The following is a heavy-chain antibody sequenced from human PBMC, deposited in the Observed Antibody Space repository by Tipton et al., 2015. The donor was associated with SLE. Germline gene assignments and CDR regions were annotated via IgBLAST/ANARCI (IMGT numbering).Heavy chain of an antibody. CDR3: AREGGSCWSYVYWYFDL. Sequence: SLRLSCAASGFTFSSYAMHWVRQAPGKGLEWVAVISYDGSNKYYADSVKGRFTISRDNSKNTLYLQMNSLRAEDTAVYYCAREGGSCWSYVYWYFDLWGRGTLVTVSS. CDR2: ISYDGSNK. J-gene: IGHJ2*01. CDR1: GFTFSSYA. D-gene: IGHD6-19*01. V-gene: IGHV3-30*04.